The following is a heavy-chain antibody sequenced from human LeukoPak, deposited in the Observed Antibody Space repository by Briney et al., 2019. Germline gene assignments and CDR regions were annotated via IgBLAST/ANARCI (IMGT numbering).Heavy chain of an antibody. V-gene: IGHV4-34*01. CDR3: ARRTVPDYDYVWGSYRSFDY. CDR2: INHSGST. Sequence: SETLSLTCAVYGGSFSGYYWSWIRQPPGKGLEWIGEINHSGSTNYNPSLKSRVTISVDTSKNQFSLKLSSVTAADTAVYYCARRTVPDYDYVWGSYRSFDYWGQGTLVTVSS. D-gene: IGHD3-16*02. CDR1: GGSFSGYY. J-gene: IGHJ4*02.